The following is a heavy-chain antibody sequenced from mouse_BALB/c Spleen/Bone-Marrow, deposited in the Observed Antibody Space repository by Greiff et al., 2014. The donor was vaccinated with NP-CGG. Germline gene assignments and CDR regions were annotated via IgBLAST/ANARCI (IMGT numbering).Heavy chain of an antibody. CDR1: GFNIKDTF. D-gene: IGHD2-3*01. CDR3: AHDAPFTY. CDR2: IDPVSGNT. Sequence: EVQLQQSGADLVKPGASVKLSCTTSGFNIKDTFMHWVKQRPEQGLEWIGRIDPVSGNTKYDPKFQGKATITADTSSNKVSLQLSDLTSEDTAVYYCAHDAPFTYWGQGTLVTVSA. V-gene: IGHV14-3*02. J-gene: IGHJ3*01.